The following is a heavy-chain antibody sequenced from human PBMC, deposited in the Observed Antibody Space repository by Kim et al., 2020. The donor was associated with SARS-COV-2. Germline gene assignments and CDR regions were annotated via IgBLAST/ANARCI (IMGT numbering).Heavy chain of an antibody. CDR3: ARNQRCTYYICSTFDY. CDR2: IGGSSGYT. J-gene: IGHJ4*01. V-gene: IGHV3-23*01. D-gene: IGHD3-10*01. Sequence: GGSLRLSCVASGFMFSTYAMSWVRQAPGKGLEWVSRIGGSSGYTQYVDSVKGRFTISRDNSKNTLYLQMSSLRVEDTAVYYCARNQRCTYYICSTFDYWG. CDR1: GFMFSTYA.